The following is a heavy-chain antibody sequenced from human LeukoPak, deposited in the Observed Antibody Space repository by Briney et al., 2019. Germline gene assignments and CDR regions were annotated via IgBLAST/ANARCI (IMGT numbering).Heavy chain of an antibody. J-gene: IGHJ4*02. Sequence: QPGGSLRLSCAASGFTFSTYAMSWVRQAPGKGLEWVSSISGSGGSTYYADSVKGRFTISRDNSKNTLYLQMNSLRAEDTAVYYCAKVGYDILTAYYTRNYYFDYGGQGTLVTVSS. CDR3: AKVGYDILTAYYTRNYYFDY. V-gene: IGHV3-23*01. CDR2: ISGSGGST. D-gene: IGHD3-9*01. CDR1: GFTFSTYA.